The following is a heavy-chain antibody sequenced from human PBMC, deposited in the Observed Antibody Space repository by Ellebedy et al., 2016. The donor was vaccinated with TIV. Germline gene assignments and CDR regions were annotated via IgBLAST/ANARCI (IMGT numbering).Heavy chain of an antibody. D-gene: IGHD2-21*02. CDR3: FGVTATGYYYYGMDV. CDR2: IYTSGST. J-gene: IGHJ6*02. Sequence: SETLSLTXAVSGGSISSYYWSWIRQPAGKGLEWIGRIYTSGSTNYNPSLKSRVTMSVDTSKNQFSLKLSSVTAADTAVYYCFGVTATGYYYYGMDVWGQGTTVTVSS. V-gene: IGHV4-4*07. CDR1: GGSISSYY.